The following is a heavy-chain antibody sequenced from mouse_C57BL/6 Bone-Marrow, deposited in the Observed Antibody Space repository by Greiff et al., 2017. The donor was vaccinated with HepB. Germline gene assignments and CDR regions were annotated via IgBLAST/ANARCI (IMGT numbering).Heavy chain of an antibody. Sequence: QVQLQQPGAELVRPGSSVKLSCKASGYTFTSYWMDWVKQRPGQGLEWIGNIYPSDSETHFNQKFKDKATLTVDKSSSTAYMQLSSLTSEDSAVYYCARGKVSTVVEMDYWGQGTSVTVSS. CDR2: IYPSDSET. CDR3: ARGKVSTVVEMDY. D-gene: IGHD1-1*01. J-gene: IGHJ4*01. CDR1: GYTFTSYW. V-gene: IGHV1-61*01.